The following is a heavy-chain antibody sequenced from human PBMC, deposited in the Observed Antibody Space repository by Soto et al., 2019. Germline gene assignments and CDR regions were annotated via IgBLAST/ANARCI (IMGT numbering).Heavy chain of an antibody. CDR3: ARVLGPIYYFDY. V-gene: IGHV1-69*13. CDR2: IIPIFGTA. Sequence: ASVKVCCKASGGTFSSYAMRWVRQAPGQGLEWMGGIIPIFGTANYAQKFQGRVTITADESTSTAYMELSSLRSEDTAVYYCARVLGPIYYFDYWGQGTLVTVSS. J-gene: IGHJ4*02. CDR1: GGTFSSYA.